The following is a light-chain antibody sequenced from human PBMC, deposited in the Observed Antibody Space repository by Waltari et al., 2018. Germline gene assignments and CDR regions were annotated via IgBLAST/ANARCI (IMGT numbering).Light chain of an antibody. V-gene: IGKV2-28*01. CDR2: LGS. CDR3: MQILQPART. CDR1: QSLLHSNGYNY. Sequence: DILMTHSPLSLPVAPGEPASISCRSSQSLLHSNGYNYLDWDLQKPGQSPQVLIYLGSNRASGVPDRFSGSGSGTDFTLNISRVEAEDVGVYYCMQILQPARTFGQGTRLEIK. J-gene: IGKJ2*01.